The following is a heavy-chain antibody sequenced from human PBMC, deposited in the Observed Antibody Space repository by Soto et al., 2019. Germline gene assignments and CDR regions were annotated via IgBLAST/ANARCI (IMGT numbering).Heavy chain of an antibody. D-gene: IGHD3-10*01. CDR3: ARGGWFGELLQPTWDYYGMDV. CDR1: GYTFTSYA. J-gene: IGHJ6*02. CDR2: INAGNGNT. Sequence: QVQLVQSGAEEKKPGASVKVSCKASGYTFTSYAMHWVRQAPGQRLEWMGWINAGNGNTKYSQKFQGRVTITRDTSAGTAYMELSSLRSEDTAVYYCARGGWFGELLQPTWDYYGMDVWGQGTTVTVSS. V-gene: IGHV1-3*05.